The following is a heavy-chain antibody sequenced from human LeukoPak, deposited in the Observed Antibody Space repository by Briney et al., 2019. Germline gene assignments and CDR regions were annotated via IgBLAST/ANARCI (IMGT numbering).Heavy chain of an antibody. D-gene: IGHD3-3*01. CDR2: INQDGSEK. CDR1: GFTFSIYW. CDR3: ARRYLEWSYGY. V-gene: IGHV3-7*01. J-gene: IGHJ4*02. Sequence: GGSLRLSCEGSGFTFSIYWMSWVRQAPGKGLEWVATINQDGSEKYYVDSVKGRFTISRDNAKNSLYLQMNSLRVEDTALYYCARRYLEWSYGYWGQGTLVTVSS.